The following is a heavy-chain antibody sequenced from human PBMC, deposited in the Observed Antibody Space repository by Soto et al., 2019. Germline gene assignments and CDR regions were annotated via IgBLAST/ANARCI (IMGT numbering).Heavy chain of an antibody. CDR1: GFTFSSYA. D-gene: IGHD2-2*02. Sequence: HPGGSLRLSCSASGFTFSSYAMHWVRQAPGKGLEYVSAISSNGGSTYYADSVKGRFTISRDNSKNTLYLQMSSLRAEDTAVYYCVKFGGGGRYCSSTSCYSRGTPYYYGMDVWGQGTTVTVSS. CDR2: ISSNGGST. V-gene: IGHV3-64D*06. J-gene: IGHJ6*02. CDR3: VKFGGGGRYCSSTSCYSRGTPYYYGMDV.